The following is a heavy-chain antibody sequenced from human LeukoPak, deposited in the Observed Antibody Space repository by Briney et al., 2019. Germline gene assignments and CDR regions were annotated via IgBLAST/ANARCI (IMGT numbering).Heavy chain of an antibody. CDR2: LRGNGGST. Sequence: GSLRLSCAASGFTLSFYAMSGVGQAPGQGLEWFSVLRGNGGSTYYATSGRGRFTISRDNSKNTLSLQMNSLRAEDTAVYYCAEGRVRGVDTSPFDYWGQGTLVTVSS. J-gene: IGHJ4*02. D-gene: IGHD3-10*01. CDR3: AEGRVRGVDTSPFDY. CDR1: GFTLSFYA. V-gene: IGHV3-23*01.